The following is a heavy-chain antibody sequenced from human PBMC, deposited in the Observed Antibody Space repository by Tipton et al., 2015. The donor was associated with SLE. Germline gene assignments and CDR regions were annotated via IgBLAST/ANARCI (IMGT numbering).Heavy chain of an antibody. CDR3: ARTSGRFRAFDI. V-gene: IGHV4-61*02. CDR2: IYTSGST. J-gene: IGHJ3*02. CDR1: GGSISSGSYY. D-gene: IGHD3-3*01. Sequence: TLSLTCTVSGGSISSGSYYWSWIRQPAGKGLEWIGRIYTSGSTNYNPSLKSRVTMSVDTSKNQFSLRLSSVTAADTAVYYCARTSGRFRAFDIWGQGTMVTVSS.